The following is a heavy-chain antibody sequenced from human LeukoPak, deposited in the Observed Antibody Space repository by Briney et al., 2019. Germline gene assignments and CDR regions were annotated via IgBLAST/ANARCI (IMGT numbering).Heavy chain of an antibody. Sequence: GASVKVSCKASGYTFTGYYMHWVRQAPGQGLEWMGWINPNSGGTNYAQKFQGRVTMTRDTSISTAYMELSRLRSDDTAVYYCARGRGDCSSTSCYYYFDYWGQGTLVTVSS. D-gene: IGHD2-2*01. CDR2: INPNSGGT. J-gene: IGHJ4*02. CDR3: ARGRGDCSSTSCYYYFDY. V-gene: IGHV1-2*02. CDR1: GYTFTGYY.